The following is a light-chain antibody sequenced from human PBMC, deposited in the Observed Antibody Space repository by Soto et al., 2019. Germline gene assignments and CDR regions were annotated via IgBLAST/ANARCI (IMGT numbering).Light chain of an antibody. CDR2: DVS. Sequence: QSVLTQPASVSGSPGQSITISCTGTSSDVGGYNYVSWYQQRPGKAPKLMIYDVSNRPSGVSNRFSGSKSGNTASLTISGLQAEDEADYYCRSYTSSSTLDVFGTGTKVTVL. V-gene: IGLV2-14*01. CDR1: SSDVGGYNY. CDR3: RSYTSSSTLDV. J-gene: IGLJ1*01.